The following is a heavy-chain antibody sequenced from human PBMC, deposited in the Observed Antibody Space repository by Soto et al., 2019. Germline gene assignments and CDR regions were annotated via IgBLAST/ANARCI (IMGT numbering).Heavy chain of an antibody. CDR2: IWYDGSNK. V-gene: IGHV3-33*01. CDR1: GFTFSSYG. Sequence: QVKLVESGGGVVQPGRSLRLSCAASGFTFSSYGMHWVRQAPGKGLEWVTVIWYDGSNKHYADSVKGRFTISRDNSKNTLYLQMNSLRAEDTALYYCARGSPPDFWGQGTLVTVSS. CDR3: ARGSPPDF. D-gene: IGHD3-3*01. J-gene: IGHJ4*02.